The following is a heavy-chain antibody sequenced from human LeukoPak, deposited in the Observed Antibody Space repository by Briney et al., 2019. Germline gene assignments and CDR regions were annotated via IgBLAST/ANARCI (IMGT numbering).Heavy chain of an antibody. CDR2: INPNSGAT. CDR3: ARLNGNHFDY. D-gene: IGHD1-14*01. J-gene: IGHJ4*02. CDR1: GYTFTGYH. V-gene: IGHV1-2*02. Sequence: ASVKVSCKASGYTFTGYHMHWVRQAPGHGLEWMAWINPNSGATDYAQKFQGRVTMTRDTSTSTAYMELSRLRSDDTAVYYCARLNGNHFDYWGQGTLVTVSS.